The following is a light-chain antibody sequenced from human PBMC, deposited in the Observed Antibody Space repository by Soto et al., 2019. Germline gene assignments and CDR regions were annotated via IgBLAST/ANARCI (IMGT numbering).Light chain of an antibody. CDR1: ENVFSF. CDR2: DAS. J-gene: IGKJ3*01. V-gene: IGKV3-11*01. Sequence: EIVMTQSPATLYLSLGERATLSCRASENVFSFMAWYQQKPGQAPSLLIYDASSRATGVPARFSGSGSGTDFTLTISSLEPEDVAVYYCQERTRWPPIFTCGPGTKVEIK. CDR3: QERTRWPPIFT.